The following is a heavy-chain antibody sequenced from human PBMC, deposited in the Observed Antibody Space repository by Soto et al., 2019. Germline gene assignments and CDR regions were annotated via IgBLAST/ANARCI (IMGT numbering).Heavy chain of an antibody. V-gene: IGHV3-33*05. J-gene: IGHJ4*02. CDR2: TSYDGSNN. Sequence: QVQLVESGGGVVQPGTSLRLSCVGSGFTFRGYVIHWVGQAPGKGLEWVALTSYDGSNNCYGDSVKGRFTISRDNSRNTVWLPVDSLGFYDTALCYCPRWGTTWGLDVWGQGTLVSVSS. CDR1: GFTFRGYV. D-gene: IGHD2-21*01. CDR3: PRWGTTWGLDV.